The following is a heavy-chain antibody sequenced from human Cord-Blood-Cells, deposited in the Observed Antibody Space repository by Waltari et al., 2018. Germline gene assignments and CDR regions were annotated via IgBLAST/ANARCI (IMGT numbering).Heavy chain of an antibody. Sequence: QVTLRESGPALVNPTQTLTLTCTFSGFSLSTSGMCVSWIRQPPGKALEWLARIDWDDDKYYSTSLKTRLTISKDTSKNQVVLTMTNMDPVDTATYYCARIKGMGSSCKGWYFDLWGRGTLVTVSS. CDR3: ARIKGMGSSCKGWYFDL. J-gene: IGHJ2*01. D-gene: IGHD6-13*01. CDR1: GFSLSTSGMC. V-gene: IGHV2-70*15. CDR2: IDWDDDK.